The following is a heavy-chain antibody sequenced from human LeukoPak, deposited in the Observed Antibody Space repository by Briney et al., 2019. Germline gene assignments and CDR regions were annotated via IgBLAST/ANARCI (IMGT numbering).Heavy chain of an antibody. J-gene: IGHJ4*02. D-gene: IGHD2-2*01. V-gene: IGHV3-11*01. CDR1: GFTFSGYY. CDR3: ARGDFGGYCSSTSCYWADY. CDR2: ISSSGSTI. Sequence: GGSLRLSCAASGFTFSGYYMSWIRQAPGKGLEWVSYISSSGSTIYYADSVKGRFTISRDNAKNSLYLQMNSLRAEDTAVYYCARGDFGGYCSSTSCYWADYWGQGTLVTVSS.